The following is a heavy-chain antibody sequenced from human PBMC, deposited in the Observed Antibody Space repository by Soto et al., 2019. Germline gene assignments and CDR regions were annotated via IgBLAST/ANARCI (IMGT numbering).Heavy chain of an antibody. V-gene: IGHV4-31*03. CDR2: IYYSGST. J-gene: IGHJ4*02. CDR1: GGSISSGGYY. D-gene: IGHD2-8*01. Sequence: SETLSLTCTVSGGSISSGGYYWSWIRQHPGKGLEWIGYIYYSGSTYYNPSLKSRVTISVDTSKNQFSLKLSSATAADTAVYYCARGVYDSTGPHFDYWGQGTLVTVSS. CDR3: ARGVYDSTGPHFDY.